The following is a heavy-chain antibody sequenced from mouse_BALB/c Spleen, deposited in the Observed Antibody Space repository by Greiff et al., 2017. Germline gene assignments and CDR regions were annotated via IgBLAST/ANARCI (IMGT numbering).Heavy chain of an antibody. V-gene: IGHV5-17*02. D-gene: IGHD1-1*02. CDR2: ISSGSSTI. Sequence: EVQRVESGGGLVQPGGSRKLSCAASGFTFSSFGMHWVRQAPEKGLEWVAYISSGSSTIYYADTVKGRFTISRDNPKNTLFLQMTSLRSEDTAMYYCARSGGFPAWFAYWGQGTLVTVSA. J-gene: IGHJ3*01. CDR3: ARSGGFPAWFAY. CDR1: GFTFSSFG.